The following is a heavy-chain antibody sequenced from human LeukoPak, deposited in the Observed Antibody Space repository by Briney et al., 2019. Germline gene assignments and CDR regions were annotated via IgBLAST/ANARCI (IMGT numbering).Heavy chain of an antibody. D-gene: IGHD2-8*01. J-gene: IGHJ4*02. Sequence: SQTLSLTCTVSGASISSDGYYWGWIRQHPGKGLEWIGYLFYTGITYYNPSLKSRVTMSVDTSKNQFSLRLSSVTAAETAVYYCTRYPCTNDCYPFDYWGQGALVTVSS. CDR1: GASISSDGYY. CDR2: LFYTGIT. CDR3: TRYPCTNDCYPFDY. V-gene: IGHV4-31*03.